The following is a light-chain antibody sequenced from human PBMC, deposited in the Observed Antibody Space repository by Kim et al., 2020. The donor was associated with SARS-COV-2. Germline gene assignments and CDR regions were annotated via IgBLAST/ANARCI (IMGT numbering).Light chain of an antibody. J-gene: IGKJ1*01. Sequence: EIVLTQSPATLSLSPGERATLSCRASQSVSSYLAWYQQKPGQAPRLLIYDASNRATGIPARFSGSGSGTDFTLTINSLEPEDFAVYYCQQRKTFGQGTKVDIK. CDR2: DAS. V-gene: IGKV3-11*01. CDR3: QQRKT. CDR1: QSVSSY.